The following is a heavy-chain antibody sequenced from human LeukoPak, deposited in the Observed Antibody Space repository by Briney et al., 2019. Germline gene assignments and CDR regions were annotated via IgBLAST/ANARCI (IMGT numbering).Heavy chain of an antibody. CDR3: AKGVPAAIDWFDP. D-gene: IGHD2-2*02. V-gene: IGHV3-23*01. CDR1: RFTFSSYA. J-gene: IGHJ5*02. Sequence: PPGGSLRLSCAASRFTFSSYAMSWVRQAPGKGLEWVSAIGGSGGSTYYADSVKGRFTISRDNSKNTLYLQMNSLRAEDTAVYYCAKGVPAAIDWFDPWGQGTLVTVSS. CDR2: IGGSGGST.